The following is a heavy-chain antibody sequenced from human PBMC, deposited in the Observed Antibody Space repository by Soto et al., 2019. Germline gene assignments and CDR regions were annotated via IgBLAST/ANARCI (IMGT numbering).Heavy chain of an antibody. Sequence: GGSLRLSCVGSGFTFSNYSINWVRQAPGKGLEWVSSISSRSDIYYADSVKGRFTISRDNAKNSVSLQMNSLRAEDTAVYYCAREYTAWPLAYGLDVWGQGTTVTVSS. CDR3: AREYTAWPLAYGLDV. CDR2: ISSRSDI. J-gene: IGHJ6*02. CDR1: GFTFSNYS. V-gene: IGHV3-21*01. D-gene: IGHD2-2*02.